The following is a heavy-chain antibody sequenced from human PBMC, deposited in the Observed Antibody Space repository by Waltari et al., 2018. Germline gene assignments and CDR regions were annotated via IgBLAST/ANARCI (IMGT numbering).Heavy chain of an antibody. CDR1: GGTFSSYA. D-gene: IGHD5-18*01. CDR3: ARRMGWIHSNYFDY. Sequence: QVQLVQSGAAVTKPGSSVKVSCKASGGTFSSYAITWVPQPPGQGLEWMAGIIPIFGTANCAQKFQGRVTITADKSTSTAYMELGSLRSEDTAVYYCARRMGWIHSNYFDYWGQGTLVTVSS. CDR2: IIPIFGTA. V-gene: IGHV1-69*14. J-gene: IGHJ4*02.